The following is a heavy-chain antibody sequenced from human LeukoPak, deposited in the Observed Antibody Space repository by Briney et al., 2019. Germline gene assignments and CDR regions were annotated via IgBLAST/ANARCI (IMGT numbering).Heavy chain of an antibody. CDR3: ARDRATGFSDALDI. J-gene: IGHJ3*02. CDR2: VYSDGST. V-gene: IGHV3-66*01. Sequence: GGSLRLSCAASGFTVSSNYMSWVRQAPGKGLEWVSVVYSDGSTYYADSVKGRFTISRDNSKNTLSLQMNSLRAEDTAVYYCARDRATGFSDALDIWGQGTMVIVSS. CDR1: GFTVSSNY. D-gene: IGHD2/OR15-2a*01.